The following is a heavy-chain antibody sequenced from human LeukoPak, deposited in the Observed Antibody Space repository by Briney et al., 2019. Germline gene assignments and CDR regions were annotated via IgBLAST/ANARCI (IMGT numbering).Heavy chain of an antibody. CDR1: GFTFNAYA. D-gene: IGHD6-19*01. J-gene: IGHJ6*02. V-gene: IGHV3-9*01. Sequence: TGGSLRLSCAASGFTFNAYAMHWVRQAPGKGLEWVSGISSNSVTIGYADSVKGRFTISRDNARKSLYLQMNSLRAEDTALYYCAKDSSSGYDYFYYHGMDVWGRGTTVTAAS. CDR2: ISSNSVTI. CDR3: AKDSSSGYDYFYYHGMDV.